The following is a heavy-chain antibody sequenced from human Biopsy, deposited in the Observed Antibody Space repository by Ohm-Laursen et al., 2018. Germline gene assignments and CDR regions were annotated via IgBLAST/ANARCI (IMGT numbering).Heavy chain of an antibody. V-gene: IGHV3-48*04. CDR2: INVYSNKK. CDR1: EFTFSGYS. CDR3: ARGANPFHY. D-gene: IGHD4/OR15-4a*01. J-gene: IGHJ4*02. Sequence: SLRLSCAASEFTFSGYSMNWVRQAPGRGLEWVSYINVYSNKKYYADSVKGRFIVSRDNDKNSLYLQMNSLRAEDTAVYYCARGANPFHYWGRGTLVTVSS.